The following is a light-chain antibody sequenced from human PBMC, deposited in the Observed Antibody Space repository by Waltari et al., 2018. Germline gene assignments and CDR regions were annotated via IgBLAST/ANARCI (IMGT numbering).Light chain of an antibody. J-gene: IGKJ1*01. Sequence: DIQMTQSPSSLSASVGDRVTITCRASQGISNSLAWYQQKPGKAPKLLLYAASRLESGVPSRFSGSGSGTDYTLTIRSLQPEDFATYYCQQYYSTPKWTFGQGTKVEIK. CDR1: QGISNS. CDR3: QQYYSTPKWT. V-gene: IGKV1-NL1*01. CDR2: AAS.